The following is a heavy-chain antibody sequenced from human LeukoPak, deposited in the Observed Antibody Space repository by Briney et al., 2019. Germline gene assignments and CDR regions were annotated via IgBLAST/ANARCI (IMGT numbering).Heavy chain of an antibody. Sequence: PGGSLRLSCAASGFTFSNYAVSWVRHPPGKGLEWVSAISGSVASTYYADSVKGRFTISRDNSKNTLYLQMNSLRAEDTAVYYCAKIPRTEYYYDSSGFPGFDIWGQGTMVTVSS. D-gene: IGHD3-22*01. V-gene: IGHV3-23*01. J-gene: IGHJ3*02. CDR3: AKIPRTEYYYDSSGFPGFDI. CDR2: ISGSVAST. CDR1: GFTFSNYA.